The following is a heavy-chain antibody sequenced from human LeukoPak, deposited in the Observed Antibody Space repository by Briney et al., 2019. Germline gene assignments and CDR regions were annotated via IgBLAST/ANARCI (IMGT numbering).Heavy chain of an antibody. J-gene: IGHJ4*02. CDR3: ARDHTYYYGSGSSDFDY. Sequence: GGSLRLSCAASGFTFSSYWMHWVRQAPGKGLVWVSRINSDGSTTSYADSVKGRFTISRDNAKNTLYLQMNSLRAEDTAVYYCARDHTYYYGSGSSDFDYWGQGTLVTVSS. CDR2: INSDGSTT. V-gene: IGHV3-74*01. D-gene: IGHD3-10*01. CDR1: GFTFSSYW.